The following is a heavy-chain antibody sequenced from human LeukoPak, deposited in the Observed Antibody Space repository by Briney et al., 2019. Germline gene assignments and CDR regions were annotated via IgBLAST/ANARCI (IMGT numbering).Heavy chain of an antibody. CDR2: INPSGGST. V-gene: IGHV1-46*01. CDR1: GYTFTSYY. Sequence: ASVRVSCKASGYTFTSYYMHWVRQAPGQGLEWMGMINPSGGSTSYAQKFQGRVTMTRDTSTSTVYMELSSLRSEDTAVYYCARATANSGSYLTLECWGQGTLVTVSS. CDR3: ARATANSGSYLTLEC. D-gene: IGHD1-26*01. J-gene: IGHJ4*02.